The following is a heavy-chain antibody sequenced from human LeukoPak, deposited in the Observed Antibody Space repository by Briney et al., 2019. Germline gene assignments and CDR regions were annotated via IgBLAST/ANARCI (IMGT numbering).Heavy chain of an antibody. D-gene: IGHD1-7*01. J-gene: IGHJ4*02. CDR2: ISTSGSTT. Sequence: GGSLRLSCAASGFTFSSYDMNWVRQAPGKGLEWVSYISTSGSTTYYADSVKGRFTISRDNAKNSLFLQMNSLRAEDTAVYYCARGRLALHFGDDFWGQGPLVTVSS. CDR3: ARGRLALHFGDDF. CDR1: GFTFSSYD. V-gene: IGHV3-48*03.